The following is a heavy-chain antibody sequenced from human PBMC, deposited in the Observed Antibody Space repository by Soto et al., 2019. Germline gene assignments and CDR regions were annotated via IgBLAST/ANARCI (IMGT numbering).Heavy chain of an antibody. CDR3: ARDPTP. V-gene: IGHV4-31*03. CDR2: IYYSGNT. J-gene: IGHJ5*02. CDR1: GGSISSGGYY. Sequence: QVQLQESGPGLVKPSQTLSLTCTVSGGSISSGGYYWSWIRQHPGSGLEWSGHIYYSGNTYYNPSPKSRFTISVDTSKNPFSLKRSSVTAADTAVYYCARDPTPWGQGTLVTVSS.